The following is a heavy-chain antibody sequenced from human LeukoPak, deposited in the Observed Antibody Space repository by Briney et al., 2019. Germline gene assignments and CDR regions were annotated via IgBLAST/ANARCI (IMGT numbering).Heavy chain of an antibody. J-gene: IGHJ3*02. CDR2: IYYGGNT. D-gene: IGHD3-22*01. Sequence: SETLSLTCTVCGGSISTYDWIWIRQPPGKGLEGVGYIYYGGNTNYNPSLKSRITISVDTSKNHFSLKLRSATGADTAVYLCARQVWYYDRSAFDIWGQGTMVSVCS. CDR3: ARQVWYYDRSAFDI. CDR1: GGSISTYD. V-gene: IGHV4-59*08.